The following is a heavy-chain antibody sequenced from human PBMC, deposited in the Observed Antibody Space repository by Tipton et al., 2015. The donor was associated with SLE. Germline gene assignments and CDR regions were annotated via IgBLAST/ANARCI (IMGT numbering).Heavy chain of an antibody. CDR3: ARAIVVVPGHYYMDV. CDR2: ISAYNGNT. Sequence: QLVQSGPEVKKPGASVKVSCKASGYTFSGYYIHWVRQAPGQGLEWMGWISAYNGNTNYAQKLQGRVTMTTDTPTSTAYMELRSLRADDTAVYYCARAIVVVPGHYYMDVWGKGTTVTISS. D-gene: IGHD2-2*01. V-gene: IGHV1-18*04. CDR1: GYTFSGYY. J-gene: IGHJ6*03.